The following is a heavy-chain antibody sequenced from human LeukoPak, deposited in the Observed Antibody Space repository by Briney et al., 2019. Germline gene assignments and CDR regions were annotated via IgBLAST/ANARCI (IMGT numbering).Heavy chain of an antibody. CDR3: AICYGDYLDAFDI. CDR1: GFTFSSYA. J-gene: IGHJ3*02. Sequence: GGSLRLSCAASGFTFSSYAMSWVRQAPGKGLEWVSSISSSSSYIYYADSVKGRFTISRDNAKNSLYLQMNSLRAEDTAVYYCAICYGDYLDAFDIWGQGTMVTVSS. V-gene: IGHV3-21*01. CDR2: ISSSSSYI. D-gene: IGHD4-17*01.